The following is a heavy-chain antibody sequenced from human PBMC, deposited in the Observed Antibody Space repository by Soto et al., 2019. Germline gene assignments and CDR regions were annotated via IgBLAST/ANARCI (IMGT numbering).Heavy chain of an antibody. Sequence: GGSLRLSCAASGFTFSSYGMHWVRQAPGKGLEWVAGVSYDGSNKYYVDSVTGRFTISRDNSKNTLSLQMNSLRTEDTAVYYCAKVRSGYYYDSSGYYFEYWGQGT. D-gene: IGHD3-22*01. CDR3: AKVRSGYYYDSSGYYFEY. V-gene: IGHV3-30*18. CDR1: GFTFSSYG. CDR2: VSYDGSNK. J-gene: IGHJ4*02.